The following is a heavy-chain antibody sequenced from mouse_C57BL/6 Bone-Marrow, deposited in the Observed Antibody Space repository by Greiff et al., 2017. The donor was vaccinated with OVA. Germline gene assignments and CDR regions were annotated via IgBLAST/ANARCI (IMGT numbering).Heavy chain of an antibody. CDR2: INPYNGGT. D-gene: IGHD1-1*01. V-gene: IGHV1-19*01. CDR3: ALYYYGSSYPFAY. J-gene: IGHJ3*01. Sequence: EVQLQQSGPVLVKPGASVKMSCKASGYTFTDYYMNWVKQSHGKSLEWIGVINPYNGGTSYNQKFKGKATLTVDKSSSTAYMELNSLTSEDSAVYYCALYYYGSSYPFAYWGQGTLVTVSA. CDR1: GYTFTDYY.